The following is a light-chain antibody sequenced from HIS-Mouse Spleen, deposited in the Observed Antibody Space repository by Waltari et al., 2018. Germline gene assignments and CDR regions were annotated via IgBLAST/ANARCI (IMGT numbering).Light chain of an antibody. CDR2: KAS. CDR3: QQYNSYPLT. J-gene: IGKJ4*01. CDR1: QSISSW. Sequence: DIQMTQSPSNLSASVGARVTITCRASQSISSWLAWYQQKPGKAPKLLIYKASSLESGVPSRFSGSGSGTEFTLTISRLQPDDFATYYCQQYNSYPLTFGGGTKVEIK. V-gene: IGKV1-5*03.